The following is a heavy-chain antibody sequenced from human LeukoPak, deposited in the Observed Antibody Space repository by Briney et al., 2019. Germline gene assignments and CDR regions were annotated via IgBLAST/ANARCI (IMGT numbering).Heavy chain of an antibody. Sequence: EGSLRLSCAASGFSFSDSGMSWVRQAPGEGLEWVAVISYDGSQKYYSDSVKGRFTIFRDNSKSTLYLQMNSLRPEDTSAYYCARDGGDYWGQGTLVTVSS. CDR2: ISYDGSQK. D-gene: IGHD3-16*01. J-gene: IGHJ4*02. CDR3: ARDGGDY. V-gene: IGHV3-30*03. CDR1: GFSFSDSG.